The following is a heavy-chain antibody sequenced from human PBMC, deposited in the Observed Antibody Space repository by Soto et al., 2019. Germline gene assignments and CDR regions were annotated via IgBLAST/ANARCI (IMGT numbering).Heavy chain of an antibody. D-gene: IGHD3-3*01. CDR1: GFTFSSYA. J-gene: IGHJ6*03. Sequence: GGSLRLSCAASGFTFSSYAMSWVRQAPGKGLEWVSAISGSGGSTYYADSVKGRFTISRDNSKNTLYLQMNSLRAEDTAVYYCAKYATVLRFLEWLYYMDVWGKGTTVTVSS. V-gene: IGHV3-23*01. CDR3: AKYATVLRFLEWLYYMDV. CDR2: ISGSGGST.